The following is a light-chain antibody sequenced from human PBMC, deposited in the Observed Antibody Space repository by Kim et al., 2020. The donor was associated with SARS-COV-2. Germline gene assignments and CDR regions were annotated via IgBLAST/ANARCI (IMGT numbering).Light chain of an antibody. J-gene: IGKJ2*01. CDR1: QSVNSK. V-gene: IGKV3-15*01. CDR3: QKYDNWPYT. CDR2: GAS. Sequence: EIVMTQSPPTLSVSPGERATLSCRARQSVNSKLVWYQQKPGQAPRLLIYGASTRATGIPARFSGSGSGTEFTLTISSLQSEDFAVYVCQKYDNWPYTCGQGTKLEI.